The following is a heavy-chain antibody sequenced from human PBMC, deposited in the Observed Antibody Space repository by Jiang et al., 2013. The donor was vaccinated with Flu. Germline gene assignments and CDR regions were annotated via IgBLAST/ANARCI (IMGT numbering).Heavy chain of an antibody. D-gene: IGHD6-19*01. CDR3: AKGAEGDYSGGLKDY. CDR1: SYA. Sequence: SYAMSWVRQAPGKGLEWVSAISGSGGSTYYADSVKGRFTISRDNSKNTLYLQMNSLRAEDTAVYYCAKGAEGDYSGGLKDYWGQGTLVTVSS. CDR2: ISGSGGST. V-gene: IGHV3-23*01. J-gene: IGHJ4*02.